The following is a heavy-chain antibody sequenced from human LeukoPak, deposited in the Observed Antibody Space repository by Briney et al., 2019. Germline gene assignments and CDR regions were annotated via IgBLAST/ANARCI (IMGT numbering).Heavy chain of an antibody. J-gene: IGHJ4*02. CDR1: SGSISTHY. CDR3: AREVEMATQFDY. Sequence: SSETLSLTCSVSSGSISTHYWSWIRQPAGEGLEWIGRISITGSTNYNPSLKSRVTMSVDTSKNQLSLKLSSVTAADTAVYYCAREVEMATQFDYWGQGTLATVSS. CDR2: ISITGST. D-gene: IGHD5-24*01. V-gene: IGHV4-4*07.